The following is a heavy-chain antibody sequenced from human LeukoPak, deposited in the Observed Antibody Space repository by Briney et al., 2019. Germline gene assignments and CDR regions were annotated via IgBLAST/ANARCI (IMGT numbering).Heavy chain of an antibody. Sequence: GSLRLSCAASGFTFSSYEMNWVRQAPGKGLEWVSYISSSGSTIYYADSVKGRFTISRDNAKNSLYLQMNSLRAEDTAVYYCAMDSDYEGSFDYWGQGTLVTVSS. CDR1: GFTFSSYE. CDR2: ISSSGSTI. D-gene: IGHD4-17*01. CDR3: AMDSDYEGSFDY. V-gene: IGHV3-48*03. J-gene: IGHJ4*02.